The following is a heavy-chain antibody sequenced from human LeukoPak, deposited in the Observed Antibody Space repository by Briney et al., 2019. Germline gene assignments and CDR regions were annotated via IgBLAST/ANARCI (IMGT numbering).Heavy chain of an antibody. J-gene: IGHJ5*02. V-gene: IGHV3-74*01. Sequence: GRSLRLSCAASGFTFSNYWMHWVRQAPGKGLVWVSRINSDGINTSYADSVKGRFTISRDNAKNTLNLQMNSLRAEDTAVYYCARDLGQYYDTSDNWFDPWGQGTLVTVSS. CDR1: GFTFSNYW. CDR3: ARDLGQYYDTSDNWFDP. CDR2: INSDGINT. D-gene: IGHD3-22*01.